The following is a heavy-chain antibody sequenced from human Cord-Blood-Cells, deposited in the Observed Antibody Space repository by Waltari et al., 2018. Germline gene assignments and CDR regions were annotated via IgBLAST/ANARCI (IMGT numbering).Heavy chain of an antibody. V-gene: IGHV1-69*01. CDR3: ARGSDYDDSSGSYYFDY. D-gene: IGHD3-22*01. Sequence: QLQLVQSGAEVKKPGSSVKVSCKAAGGIFSSYAISWVRQAAGKGLRWTGGIIPSFGTANYAQKFQGRVTIAADESTSTAYMELSSLRSEDTAVYYCARGSDYDDSSGSYYFDYWGQGTLVTVSS. J-gene: IGHJ4*02. CDR2: IIPSFGTA. CDR1: GGIFSSYA.